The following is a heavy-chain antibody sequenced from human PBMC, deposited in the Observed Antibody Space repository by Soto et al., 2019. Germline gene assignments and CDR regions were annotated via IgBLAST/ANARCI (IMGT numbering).Heavy chain of an antibody. CDR1: GFTFSSYA. CDR2: ISYDGSNK. D-gene: IGHD6-19*01. J-gene: IGHJ4*02. CDR3: ARDLGLSGWSPNCGY. V-gene: IGHV3-30-3*01. Sequence: GGSLRLSCAASGFTFSSYAMHWVRQAPGKGLEWVAVISYDGSNKYYADSVKGRFTISRDNSKNTLYLQMNSLRAEDTAVYYCARDLGLSGWSPNCGYWGQGTLVTVSS.